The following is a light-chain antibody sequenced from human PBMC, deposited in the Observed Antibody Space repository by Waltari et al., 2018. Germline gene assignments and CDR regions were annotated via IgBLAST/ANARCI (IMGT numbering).Light chain of an antibody. CDR1: QTITRNW. V-gene: IGKV3-20*01. CDR2: GAS. CDR3: QQYDGSSVT. Sequence: EIALTQSPGTLSLSPGERATLSGRASQTITRNWLTWYQRKPGQAPRLLIYGASIRATGIPVRFSGSGSGTDFTLTISRLEPEDFAVYYCQQYDGSSVTFGGGTKVEVK. J-gene: IGKJ4*01.